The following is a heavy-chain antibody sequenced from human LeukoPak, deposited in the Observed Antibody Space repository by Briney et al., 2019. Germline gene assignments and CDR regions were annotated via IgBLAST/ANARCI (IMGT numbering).Heavy chain of an antibody. CDR1: GFTFSNYG. J-gene: IGHJ4*02. V-gene: IGHV3-33*01. Sequence: PGGSLRLSCAASGFTFSNYGMHWVRQAPGKGLEWVALIWYDGSNKYYADSVRGRFTISRDNSKNTLYLQMKSLRVEDTAVHYCARAGVGAIYYFDYWGQGTLVTVSS. CDR2: IWYDGSNK. D-gene: IGHD1-26*01. CDR3: ARAGVGAIYYFDY.